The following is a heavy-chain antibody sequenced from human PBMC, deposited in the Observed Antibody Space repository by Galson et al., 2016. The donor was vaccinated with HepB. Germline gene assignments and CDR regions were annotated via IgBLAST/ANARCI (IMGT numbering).Heavy chain of an antibody. V-gene: IGHV3-21*01. CDR3: ARGQHKTTFGVTINNHYYMDV. D-gene: IGHD3-3*01. CDR2: ISSNSSYI. J-gene: IGHJ6*03. Sequence: SLRLSCAASGFTFSSYSMNWVRQAPGKGLEWVSFISSNSSYIYYRDSVKGRFTISRDNTKDTLYLQMNSLRAEDTAVYYCARGQHKTTFGVTINNHYYMDVWGKGTTATVSS. CDR1: GFTFSSYS.